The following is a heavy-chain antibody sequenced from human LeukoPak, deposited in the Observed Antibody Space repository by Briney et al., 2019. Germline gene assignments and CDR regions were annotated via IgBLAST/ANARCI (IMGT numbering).Heavy chain of an antibody. CDR1: GFTFSSYG. CDR2: IWYDGSNK. J-gene: IGHJ4*02. V-gene: IGHV3-33*01. Sequence: GRSLRLSCAASGFTFSSYGMHWVRQAPGKGLERVAVIWYDGSNKYYADSVKDRFTISRDNSKNTLYLQMNSLRAEDTAVYYCARTMYQPLLYFDYWGQGTLVTVSS. CDR3: ARTMYQPLLYFDY. D-gene: IGHD2-2*01.